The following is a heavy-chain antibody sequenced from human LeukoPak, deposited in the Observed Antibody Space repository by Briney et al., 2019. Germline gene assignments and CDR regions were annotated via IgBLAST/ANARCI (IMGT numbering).Heavy chain of an antibody. D-gene: IGHD5-24*01. J-gene: IGHJ4*02. CDR3: ARETGHGYNWMGY. V-gene: IGHV1-69*13. Sequence: SVKVSCKASGGTFSSYAISWVRRAPGQGLEWMGGIIPIFGTANSAQKFQGRVTITADESTNTAYMELSSLRSEDTAIYYCARETGHGYNWMGYWGQGTLVTVSS. CDR2: IIPIFGTA. CDR1: GGTFSSYA.